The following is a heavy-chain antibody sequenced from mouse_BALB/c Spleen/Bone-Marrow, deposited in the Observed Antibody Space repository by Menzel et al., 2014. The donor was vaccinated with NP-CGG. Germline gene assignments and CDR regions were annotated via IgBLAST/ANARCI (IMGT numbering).Heavy chain of an antibody. CDR2: IYPGNVNT. V-gene: IGHV1S56*01. D-gene: IGHD2-14*01. CDR3: ARGGYDGAWFAY. J-gene: IGHJ3*01. CDR1: GYTFTSYY. Sequence: QVQLQQSGPELVKPGPSVRISCKASGYTFTSYYIHWVKVRPGQGLEWIGWIYPGNVNTNYNEKFKGKATLTADKSSSTAYMQLSSLTSEDSAVYFCARGGYDGAWFAYWGQGTLVTVSA.